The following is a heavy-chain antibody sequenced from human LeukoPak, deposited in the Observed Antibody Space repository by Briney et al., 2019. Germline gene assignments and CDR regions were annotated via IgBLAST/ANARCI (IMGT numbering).Heavy chain of an antibody. CDR2: IYSGGTT. J-gene: IGHJ5*02. CDR3: AKDYSKTSYYGSGTYYRPNWFDP. CDR1: GFTVSSNY. V-gene: IGHV3-66*02. D-gene: IGHD3-10*01. Sequence: GGSLRLSCAASGFTVSSNYMSWVRQAPGKGLEWVSVIYSGGTTYYADSVKGRFTISRDNSKNTMYLQMNSLRAEDTAVYYCAKDYSKTSYYGSGTYYRPNWFDPWGQGTLVTVSS.